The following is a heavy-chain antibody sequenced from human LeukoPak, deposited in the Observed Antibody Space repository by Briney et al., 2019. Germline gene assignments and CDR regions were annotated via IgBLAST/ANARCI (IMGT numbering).Heavy chain of an antibody. Sequence: GASVKVSCKASGYTFTSYGISWVQQTPGQGLEWMGWISAYSGDTNYAQKFQGRATMTTDTSTSTAYMELRSLRSDDTAVYYCARPAGYSSGWLGDWGQGTLVTVSS. CDR3: ARPAGYSSGWLGD. D-gene: IGHD6-19*01. J-gene: IGHJ4*02. V-gene: IGHV1-18*01. CDR1: GYTFTSYG. CDR2: ISAYSGDT.